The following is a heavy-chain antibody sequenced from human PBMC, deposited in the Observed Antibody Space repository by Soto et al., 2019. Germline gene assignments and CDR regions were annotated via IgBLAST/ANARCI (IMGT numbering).Heavy chain of an antibody. V-gene: IGHV3-33*01. J-gene: IGHJ4*02. CDR3: ARDHSIQCLVPVYYFDY. D-gene: IGHD6-19*01. CDR1: GFTFSSYG. CDR2: IWYDGSNK. Sequence: PGGSLRLSCAASGFTFSSYGMHWVRQAPGKGLEWVAVIWYDGSNKYYADSVKGRFTISRDNSKNTLYLQMNSLRAEDTAVYYCARDHSIQCLVPVYYFDYWGQRTPVTVSS.